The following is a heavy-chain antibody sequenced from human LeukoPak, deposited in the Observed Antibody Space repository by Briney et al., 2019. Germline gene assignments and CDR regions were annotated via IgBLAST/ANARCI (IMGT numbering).Heavy chain of an antibody. CDR1: GFTFSNHE. CDR2: TSRGGSDI. D-gene: IGHD2-21*01. J-gene: IGHJ4*02. Sequence: GGSLRLSCVTSGFTFSNHEMNWVRQAPGKGLEWVACTSRGGSDISYADSAKGRFTISSDIASNTLYLQMNSLRVEDTAVYFCVRARLIRLENFFDYWGQGTLVTVSS. V-gene: IGHV3-48*03. CDR3: VRARLIRLENFFDY.